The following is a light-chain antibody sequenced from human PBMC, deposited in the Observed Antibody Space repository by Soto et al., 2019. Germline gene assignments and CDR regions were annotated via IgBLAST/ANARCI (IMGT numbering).Light chain of an antibody. CDR1: SSDVGAYNY. CDR2: EVN. J-gene: IGLJ3*02. CDR3: YSYTSRSTWV. Sequence: QSALTQPASVSGSPGQSIAISCTGTSSDVGAYNYVSWYQQYPGKAPKLLIYEVNNRPSGVSNRFSGSKSDNTASLTISGLQAEDEAHYYCYSYTSRSTWVFGGGTKVTVL. V-gene: IGLV2-14*01.